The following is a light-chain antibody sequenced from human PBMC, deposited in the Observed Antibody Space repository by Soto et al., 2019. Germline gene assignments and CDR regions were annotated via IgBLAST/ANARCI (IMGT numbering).Light chain of an antibody. CDR3: QQRSTWPLT. CDR2: DAS. V-gene: IGKV3-11*01. J-gene: IGKJ4*01. Sequence: EIVLTQSPATLSLSPGERATLSCRASQRGSSYLAWYQHKPGQAPRLLIYDASNRATGIPARFSGSGSGTDFTLTIRSLEPEECAVYSCQQRSTWPLTFGGGTKVEIK. CDR1: QRGSSY.